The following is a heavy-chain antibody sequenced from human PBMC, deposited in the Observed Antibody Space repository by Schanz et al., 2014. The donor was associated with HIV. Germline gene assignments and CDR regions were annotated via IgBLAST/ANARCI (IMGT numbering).Heavy chain of an antibody. CDR3: ARDPYCRTTSCYSTAFDL. CDR2: ISVNGATR. CDR1: GFTFTDNY. J-gene: IGHJ3*01. D-gene: IGHD2-2*01. Sequence: VQVVESGGGLVQPGGSLRLSCTTSGFTFTDNYMSWIRQAPGKGLEWLSYISVNGATREYADSVRGRFTVSRDNAKNFLYLQMDSLRAEDTALYYCARDPYCRTTSCYSTAFDLWGQGTLVTVSS. V-gene: IGHV3-11*04.